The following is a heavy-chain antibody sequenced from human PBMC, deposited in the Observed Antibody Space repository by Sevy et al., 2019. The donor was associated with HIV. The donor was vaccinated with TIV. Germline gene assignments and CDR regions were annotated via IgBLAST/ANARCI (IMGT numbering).Heavy chain of an antibody. D-gene: IGHD4-17*01. CDR2: IWYDGSNK. Sequence: GGSLRLSCVASGFTFSSYGMHWVRQAPGKGLEWVAVIWYDGSNKYYADSVKGRFTISRDNSKNTLYLQMNSLRAEDTAVYYCARDGDYGDYRTFDYWGQGTLVTVSS. CDR3: ARDGDYGDYRTFDY. V-gene: IGHV3-33*01. CDR1: GFTFSSYG. J-gene: IGHJ4*02.